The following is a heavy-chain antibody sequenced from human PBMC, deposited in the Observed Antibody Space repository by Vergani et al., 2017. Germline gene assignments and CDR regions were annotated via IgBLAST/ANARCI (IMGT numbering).Heavy chain of an antibody. J-gene: IGHJ5*02. CDR2: ISYDGSNK. Sequence: QVQLVESGGGVVQPGRSLRLSCAASGFTFSSYGMHWVRQAPGKGLEWVAVISYDGSNKYYADSVKGRFTISRDNSKNTLYLQMNSLRAEDTAVYYCAKDSSGYSSGWFDPWGQGTLVTVSS. V-gene: IGHV3-30*18. CDR1: GFTFSSYG. CDR3: AKDSSGYSSGWFDP. D-gene: IGHD3-22*01.